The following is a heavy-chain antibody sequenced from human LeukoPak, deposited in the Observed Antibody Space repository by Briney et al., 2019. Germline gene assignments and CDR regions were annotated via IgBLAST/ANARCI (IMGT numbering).Heavy chain of an antibody. Sequence: GGSLRLSCAASGFTFSSYGMHWVRQAPGKGLEWVAFIRYDGSNKYYADSVKGRFTISRDNFKNTLYLQMNSLRAEDTAVYYCVKDRDWNDDDNAFDIWGQGTMVTVSS. J-gene: IGHJ3*02. CDR1: GFTFSSYG. V-gene: IGHV3-30*02. CDR2: IRYDGSNK. D-gene: IGHD1-1*01. CDR3: VKDRDWNDDDNAFDI.